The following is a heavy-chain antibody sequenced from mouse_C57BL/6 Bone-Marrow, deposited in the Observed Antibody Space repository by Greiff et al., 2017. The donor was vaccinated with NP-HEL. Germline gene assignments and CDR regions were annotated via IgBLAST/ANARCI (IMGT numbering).Heavy chain of an antibody. CDR1: GYTFTSYG. Sequence: QVQLKESGAELARPGASVKLSCKASGYTFTSYGISWVKQRTGQGLEWIGEIYPRSGNTYYNEKFKGKATLTADKSSSTAYMELRSLTSEDSAVYFCARSRWFFDYWGQGTTLTVSS. J-gene: IGHJ2*01. CDR2: IYPRSGNT. D-gene: IGHD1-1*02. V-gene: IGHV1-81*01. CDR3: ARSRWFFDY.